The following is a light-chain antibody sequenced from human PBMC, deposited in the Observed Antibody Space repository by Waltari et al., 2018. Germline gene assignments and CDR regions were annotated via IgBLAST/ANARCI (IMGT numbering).Light chain of an antibody. J-gene: IGKJ3*01. CDR1: QTLSSTY. V-gene: IGKV3-20*01. Sequence: EIVLTQSPGTLSLSPGERATLSCRASQTLSSTYLAWYQQKPGQAPRLRIYETTTRATGIPDRFSGSGSGTDFTLTISRLEPEDLAVYYCHQYGNSAPVTFGPGTKVDIK. CDR2: ETT. CDR3: HQYGNSAPVT.